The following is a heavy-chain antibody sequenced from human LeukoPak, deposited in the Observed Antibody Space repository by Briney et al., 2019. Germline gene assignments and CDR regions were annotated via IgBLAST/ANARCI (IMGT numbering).Heavy chain of an antibody. Sequence: SETLSLTCTVSGGSISSYYWSWIRQPPGKGLEWIGEINHSGSTNYNPSLKSRVTISVDTSKNQFSLKLSSVTAADTAVYYCARGEREDQNCSSTSRYTNWFDPWGQGTLVTVSS. V-gene: IGHV4-34*01. J-gene: IGHJ5*02. CDR1: GGSISSYY. CDR2: INHSGST. D-gene: IGHD2-2*02. CDR3: ARGEREDQNCSSTSRYTNWFDP.